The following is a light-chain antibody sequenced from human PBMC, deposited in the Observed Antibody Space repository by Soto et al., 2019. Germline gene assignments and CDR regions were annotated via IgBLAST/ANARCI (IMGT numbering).Light chain of an antibody. J-gene: IGKJ1*01. CDR1: QSVNSN. V-gene: IGKV3D-15*01. CDR2: GAF. CDR3: QQYNTWPRT. Sequence: EIVMTQSPATLSVSPGERATLSCRASQSVNSNLAWYQQRPGQAPSLLIYGAFNRATNISARFSGSGSGTEFTLTLTSLQSEDCAIDYCQQYNTWPRTFDQGTKVEIK.